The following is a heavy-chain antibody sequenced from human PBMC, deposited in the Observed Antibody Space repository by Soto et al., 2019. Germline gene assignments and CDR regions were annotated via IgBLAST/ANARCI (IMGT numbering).Heavy chain of an antibody. D-gene: IGHD2-2*01. CDR2: TYYRSKWYN. Sequence: SPTLSLTCAISGDSVSSNSAAWNWIRQSPSRGLEWLGRTYYRSKWYNDYAVSVKSRITINPDTSKNQFSLQLNSVTPEDTAVYYCARDFRVVVPAAPSNWFDPWGQGTLVTVSS. CDR1: GDSVSSNSAA. V-gene: IGHV6-1*01. J-gene: IGHJ5*02. CDR3: ARDFRVVVPAAPSNWFDP.